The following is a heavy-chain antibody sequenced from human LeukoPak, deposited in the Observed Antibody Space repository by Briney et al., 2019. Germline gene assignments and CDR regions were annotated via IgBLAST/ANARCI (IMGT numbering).Heavy chain of an antibody. D-gene: IGHD6-13*01. CDR1: GFTFSSYG. CDR2: ISYDGSNK. Sequence: GRSLRLSCAASGFTFSSYGMHWVRQAPGKGLEWVAVISYDGSNKYYADSVKGRFTISRDNSKNTLYLQMNSLRAEDTAVYYCAKDYSSRSRAPVAGYWGQGTLVTVSS. CDR3: AKDYSSRSRAPVAGY. J-gene: IGHJ4*02. V-gene: IGHV3-30*18.